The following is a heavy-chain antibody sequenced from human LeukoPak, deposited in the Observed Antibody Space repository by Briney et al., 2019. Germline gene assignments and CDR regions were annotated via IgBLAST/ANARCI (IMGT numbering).Heavy chain of an antibody. CDR1: GYTFTSYG. CDR2: ISAYNGNT. CDR3: ARRYCSGGSCYSRSPFDY. V-gene: IGHV1-18*01. Sequence: ASVKVSCKASGYTFTSYGISWVRQAPGQGLEWMGWISAYNGNTNYAQKLQGRVTMTTDTSTSTAYMELRSLRSDDTAVYYCARRYCSGGSCYSRSPFDYWGQGTLVTASS. J-gene: IGHJ4*02. D-gene: IGHD2-15*01.